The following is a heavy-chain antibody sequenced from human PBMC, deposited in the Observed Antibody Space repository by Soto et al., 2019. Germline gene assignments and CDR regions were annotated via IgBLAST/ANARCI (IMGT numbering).Heavy chain of an antibody. Sequence: SSETLSLTCTVSGGSISSYYWSWIRQPPGKGLEWIGYIYYSGSTNYNPSLKSRVTISVDTSKNQFSLKLSSVTAADTAVYYCARGQLLWFGELSLHAFDIWGQGTMVTVSS. D-gene: IGHD3-10*01. CDR3: ARGQLLWFGELSLHAFDI. V-gene: IGHV4-59*01. CDR2: IYYSGST. J-gene: IGHJ3*02. CDR1: GGSISSYY.